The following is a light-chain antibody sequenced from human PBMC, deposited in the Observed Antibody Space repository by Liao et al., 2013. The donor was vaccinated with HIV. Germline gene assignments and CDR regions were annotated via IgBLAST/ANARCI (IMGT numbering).Light chain of an antibody. CDR1: KLGDKY. CDR2: QDN. V-gene: IGLV3-1*01. J-gene: IGLJ1*01. Sequence: SYELTQPPSVSVSPGQTASITCSGDKLGDKYACWYQQKPGQSPVLVIYQDNKRPSGIPERFSGSISGNTATLTISGTQSMDEADYYCQAWDSSTPHYVFGTGTKVTVL. CDR3: QAWDSSTPHYV.